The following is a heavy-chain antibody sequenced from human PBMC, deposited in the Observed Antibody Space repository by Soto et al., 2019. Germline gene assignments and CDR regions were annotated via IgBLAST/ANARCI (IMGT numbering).Heavy chain of an antibody. V-gene: IGHV3-48*01. CDR2: ISSSSSTI. CDR1: GFTFSSYS. Sequence: EVQLVESGGGLVQPGGSLRLSCAASGFTFSSYSMNWVRQAPGKGLEWVSYISSSSSTIYYADSVKGRFTISRDNAKNSRYLQMNSLRAEDTAVYYCAREDYGDPAYYFDYWGQGTLVTVSS. J-gene: IGHJ4*02. D-gene: IGHD4-17*01. CDR3: AREDYGDPAYYFDY.